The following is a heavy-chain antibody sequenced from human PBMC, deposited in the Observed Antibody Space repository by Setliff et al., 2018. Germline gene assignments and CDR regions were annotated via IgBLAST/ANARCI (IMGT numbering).Heavy chain of an antibody. J-gene: IGHJ3*02. CDR3: ARDSVGDTRAFDI. Sequence: GGSLRLSCVASGLTFSGYSLDWVRQAPGKGLECVSYISATSGNIYYADSVKGRFTISRDDAKNSLYLQMYNLRAEDTAVYFCARDSVGDTRAFDIWGQGTPVTVSS. CDR2: ISATSGNI. D-gene: IGHD1-26*01. CDR1: GLTFSGYS. V-gene: IGHV3-48*01.